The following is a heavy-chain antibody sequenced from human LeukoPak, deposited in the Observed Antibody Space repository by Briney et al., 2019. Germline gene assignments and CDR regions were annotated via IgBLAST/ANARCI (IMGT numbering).Heavy chain of an antibody. CDR3: ARETHILEMATITGFDY. V-gene: IGHV4-34*01. D-gene: IGHD5-24*01. Sequence: KPSETLSLTCAVYGGSFSGYYWSWIRQPPGRGLEWIGEINHSGSTNYNPSLKSRVTISVDTSKNQFSLKLSSVTAADTAVYYCARETHILEMATITGFDYWGQGTLVTVSS. J-gene: IGHJ4*02. CDR2: INHSGST. CDR1: GGSFSGYY.